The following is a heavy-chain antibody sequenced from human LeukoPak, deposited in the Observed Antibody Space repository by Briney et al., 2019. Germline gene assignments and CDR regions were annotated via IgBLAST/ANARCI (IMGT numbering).Heavy chain of an antibody. D-gene: IGHD4-23*01. CDR2: IYSGGST. J-gene: IGHJ4*02. CDR1: GFTVSSNY. V-gene: IGHV3-53*04. CDR3: ARLFYGGNPEYFGY. Sequence: SGGSLRLSCAASGFTVSSNYMSWVRQAPGKGLEWVSVIYSGGSTYYADSVKGRFTISRHNSKNTLYLQMNSLRAEDTAVYYCARLFYGGNPEYFGYWGQGTLVTVSS.